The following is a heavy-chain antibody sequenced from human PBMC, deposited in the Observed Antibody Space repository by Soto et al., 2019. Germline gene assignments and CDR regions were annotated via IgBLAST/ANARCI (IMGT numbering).Heavy chain of an antibody. J-gene: IGHJ4*02. CDR3: ARDPIAVAAHFDY. V-gene: IGHV3-48*03. D-gene: IGHD6-19*01. Sequence: GRSLRLSCAASGFTFSSYEMNWVRQAPGKGLEWLSYISSSGSTIYYADSVKGRFTISRDNAKNSLYLQMNSLRAEDTAVYYCARDPIAVAAHFDYWGQGTLVTVSS. CDR2: ISSSGSTI. CDR1: GFTFSSYE.